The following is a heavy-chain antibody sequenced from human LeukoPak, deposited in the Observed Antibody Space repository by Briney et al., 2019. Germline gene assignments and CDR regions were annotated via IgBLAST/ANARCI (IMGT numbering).Heavy chain of an antibody. CDR2: IYPMDSDT. J-gene: IGHJ4*02. D-gene: IGHD6-19*01. CDR1: GKTLTNHW. Sequence: GESLKISCKGLGKTLTNHWIGWVRRMPGKGLEWMGIIYPMDSDTRYSPSFQGQVTISADKSISTAYLQWSSLKASDTAMYYCARQGRQRLVVVGETYFDYWGQGTLVTVSS. CDR3: ARQGRQRLVVVGETYFDY. V-gene: IGHV5-51*01.